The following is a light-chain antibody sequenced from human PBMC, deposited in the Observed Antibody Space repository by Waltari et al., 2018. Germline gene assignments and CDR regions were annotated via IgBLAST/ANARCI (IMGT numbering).Light chain of an antibody. V-gene: IGKV2-28*01. CDR2: LAS. Sequence: DIVMTQSPLSLPVTPGEPASISCRSSQSLLSINGYKYVDWYLQKPGPSPQLLFYLASNRAAGVPDRVSGSVSSTYVTLKINRVEADDVRVYYCMQTLTSPLTFGGGTKVEIK. J-gene: IGKJ4*01. CDR3: MQTLTSPLT. CDR1: QSLLSINGYKY.